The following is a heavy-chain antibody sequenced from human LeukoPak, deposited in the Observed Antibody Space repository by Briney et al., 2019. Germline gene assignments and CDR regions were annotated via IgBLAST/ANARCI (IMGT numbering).Heavy chain of an antibody. D-gene: IGHD5-18*01. Sequence: GGSLRLSCAASGFTFSSYWMSWVRQAPGKGLEWVANIKKDGSEKYYVDSVKGRFTISRDNAKKSLYLQMNSLRAEDTAVYYCARHLSGVTGYTYGRGIDYWGQGTLVTVSS. CDR3: ARHLSGVTGYTYGRGIDY. CDR1: GFTFSSYW. V-gene: IGHV3-7*01. J-gene: IGHJ4*02. CDR2: IKKDGSEK.